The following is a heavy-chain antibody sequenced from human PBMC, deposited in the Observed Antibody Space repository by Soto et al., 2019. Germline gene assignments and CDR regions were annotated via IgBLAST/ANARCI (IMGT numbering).Heavy chain of an antibody. CDR3: ARFVRSCSATTCSTRADV. Sequence: WETLSLTCTVSGGFVNSDTHSWSWIRQTPGKRLEWIGFIYSGGSTKNPSLRSRVTMSVDTSKNQFSLKLRSVIVADTAVYHCARFVRSCSATTCSTRADVWGQGITVTVSS. J-gene: IGHJ6*02. CDR2: IYSGGST. D-gene: IGHD2-2*01. CDR1: GGFVNSDTHS. V-gene: IGHV4-61*01.